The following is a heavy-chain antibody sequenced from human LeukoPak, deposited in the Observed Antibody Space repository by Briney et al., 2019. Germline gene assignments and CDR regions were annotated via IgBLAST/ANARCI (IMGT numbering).Heavy chain of an antibody. D-gene: IGHD1-26*01. CDR2: IYHADSDT. Sequence: GESLKISFKVSGYSFANYWIGWVRPMPGKGLEWMGLIYHADSDTRYSPSFQGQVTISADKSISTAYPQWSSLKASDTAMYFCARHEVGATDFWGQGTLVTVSS. J-gene: IGHJ4*02. CDR1: GYSFANYW. V-gene: IGHV5-51*01. CDR3: ARHEVGATDF.